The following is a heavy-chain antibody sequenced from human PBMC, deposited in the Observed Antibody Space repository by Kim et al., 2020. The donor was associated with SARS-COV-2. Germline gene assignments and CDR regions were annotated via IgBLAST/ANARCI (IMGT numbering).Heavy chain of an antibody. CDR1: GFTFSSYG. J-gene: IGHJ4*02. Sequence: GGSLRLSCAASGFTFSSYGMHWVRQAPGKGLEWVAVISYDGSNKYYADSVKGRFTISRDNSKNTLYLQMNSLRAEDTAVYYCAKDFVAELELCDYWGQGTLVTVSS. V-gene: IGHV3-30*18. CDR3: AKDFVAELELCDY. CDR2: ISYDGSNK. D-gene: IGHD1-7*01.